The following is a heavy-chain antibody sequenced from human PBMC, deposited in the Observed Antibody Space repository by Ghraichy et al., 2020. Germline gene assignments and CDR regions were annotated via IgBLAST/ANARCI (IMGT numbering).Heavy chain of an antibody. Sequence: SGPTLVKPTQTLTLTCTFSGFSLTTGGVGVGWIRQPPGKALEWLALIYWNDDKRYTPSLNSRLTITKDTSKNQVVLTMTNMDPMDTATYYCAHTYYDIMQGWFDPWGQGTLVTVSS. CDR3: AHTYYDIMQGWFDP. J-gene: IGHJ5*02. CDR1: GFSLTTGGVG. V-gene: IGHV2-5*01. CDR2: IYWNDDK. D-gene: IGHD3-9*01.